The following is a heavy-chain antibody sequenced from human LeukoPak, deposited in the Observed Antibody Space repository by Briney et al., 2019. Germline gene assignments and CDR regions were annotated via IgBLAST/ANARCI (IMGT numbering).Heavy chain of an antibody. CDR3: ASVPPAGSHSGGNYFAGPYTFDM. V-gene: IGHV4-59*01. CDR1: GVSISSYY. J-gene: IGHJ3*02. Sequence: PSETLSLTCSVTGVSISSYYWSWIRQPPGKGLEWIGYMHYSGSTAYNPSLKSRASISLDTSQNQFSLQMTSVTAADTAVYYCASVPPAGSHSGGNYFAGPYTFDMWGQGTMVTVSS. D-gene: IGHD2-15*01. CDR2: MHYSGST.